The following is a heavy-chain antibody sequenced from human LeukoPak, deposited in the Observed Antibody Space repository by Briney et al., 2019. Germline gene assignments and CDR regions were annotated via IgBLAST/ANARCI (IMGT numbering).Heavy chain of an antibody. CDR3: ARDRSGSTH. CDR2: SDVGDGGT. CDR1: GGTFSSYA. D-gene: IGHD1-26*01. Sequence: GASVKVSCKASGGTFSSYAMTWVRQAPGKGLEWVSTSDVGDGGTYYADSVKGRFTMSRDNAKNTLYLQMNSLTADDTAVYYCARDRSGSTHWGPGTLVTVSS. V-gene: IGHV3-23*01. J-gene: IGHJ4*02.